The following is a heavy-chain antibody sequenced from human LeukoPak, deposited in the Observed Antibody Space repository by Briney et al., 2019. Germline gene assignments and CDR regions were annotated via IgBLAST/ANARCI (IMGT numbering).Heavy chain of an antibody. V-gene: IGHV4-59*01. Sequence: PSETLSLTCTVTGGSISSYYWSWIRQPPGKGLECIGYIYYSGSTNYNPSLKSRVTISVDTSKNQLSLKLRSVTAADTAVYYCARGLGGSSGCFGYWGQGTLVTVPS. CDR1: GGSISSYY. J-gene: IGHJ4*02. D-gene: IGHD6-19*01. CDR2: IYYSGST. CDR3: ARGLGGSSGCFGY.